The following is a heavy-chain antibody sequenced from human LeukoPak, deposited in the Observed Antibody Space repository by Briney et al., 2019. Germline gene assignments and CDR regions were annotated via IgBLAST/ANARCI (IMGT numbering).Heavy chain of an antibody. D-gene: IGHD3-3*01. CDR2: IYYSGST. J-gene: IGHJ4*02. CDR3: ARQRFLEWYFDY. V-gene: IGHV4-59*08. Sequence: PSETLSLTCTVSGGSIRSYCWSWIRQPPGKGLEWIGYIYYSGSTNYNPSLKSRVTISVDTSKNQFSLKLSSVTAADTAVYYCARQRFLEWYFDYWGQGILVTVSS. CDR1: GGSIRSYC.